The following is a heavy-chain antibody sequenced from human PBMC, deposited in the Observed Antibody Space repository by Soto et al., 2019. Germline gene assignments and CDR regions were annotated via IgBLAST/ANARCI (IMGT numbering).Heavy chain of an antibody. CDR3: ARDLGWLQPSHFDY. Sequence: EVQLVESGGGLVKPGGSLRLSCAASGFTFSSYSMNWVRQAPGKGLEWVSSISSSSSYIYYADSVKGRFTISRDNAKNSLYQQMNSLRAEDTAVYYCARDLGWLQPSHFDYWGQGTLVTVSS. CDR1: GFTFSSYS. CDR2: ISSSSSYI. D-gene: IGHD5-18*01. J-gene: IGHJ4*02. V-gene: IGHV3-21*01.